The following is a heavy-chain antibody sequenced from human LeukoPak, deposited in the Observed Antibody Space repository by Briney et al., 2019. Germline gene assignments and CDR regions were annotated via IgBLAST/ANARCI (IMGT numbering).Heavy chain of an antibody. D-gene: IGHD6-13*01. J-gene: IGHJ4*02. Sequence: ASVKVSCKASGYTFTGYYMHWVRQAPGQGLEWMGWMNPNSGNTGYAQKFQGRVTMTRNTSISTAYMELSSLRSEDTAVYYCAGGSLAAAFWGQGTLVTVSS. V-gene: IGHV1-8*02. CDR3: AGGSLAAAF. CDR1: GYTFTGYY. CDR2: MNPNSGNT.